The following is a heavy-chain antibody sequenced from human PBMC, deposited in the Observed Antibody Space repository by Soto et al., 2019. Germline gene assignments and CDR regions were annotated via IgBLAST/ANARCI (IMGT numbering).Heavy chain of an antibody. CDR2: ISGSGGST. D-gene: IGHD3-9*01. CDR3: AKDPQYFDWAGP. V-gene: IGHV3-23*01. Sequence: GGSLRLSCAASGFTFSSYAMIWVRQAPGKGLEWVSAISGSGGSTYYADSVKGRFTISRDNSKNTLYLQMNSLRAEDAAVYYCAKDPQYFDWAGPWGQGTLVTVSS. J-gene: IGHJ5*02. CDR1: GFTFSSYA.